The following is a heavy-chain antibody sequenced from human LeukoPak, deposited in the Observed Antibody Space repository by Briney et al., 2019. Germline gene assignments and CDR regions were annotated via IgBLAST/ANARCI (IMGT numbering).Heavy chain of an antibody. J-gene: IGHJ4*02. Sequence: GGSLRLSCAASGFTFSDYYMSWVRQAPGKGLEWVAVISYDGSNKYYADSVKGRFTISRDNSKNTLYLQMNSLRAEDTAVYYCAREFIAAAGVSYFDYWGQGTLVTVSS. D-gene: IGHD6-13*01. V-gene: IGHV3-30-3*01. CDR1: GFTFSDYY. CDR2: ISYDGSNK. CDR3: AREFIAAAGVSYFDY.